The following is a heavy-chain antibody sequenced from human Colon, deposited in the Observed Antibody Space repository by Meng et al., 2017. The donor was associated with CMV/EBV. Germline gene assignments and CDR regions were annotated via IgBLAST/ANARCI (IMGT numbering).Heavy chain of an antibody. J-gene: IGHJ6*02. D-gene: IGHD3-3*01. CDR3: AREFREVRFIQSPGLYGMDV. V-gene: IGHV1-2*02. CDR1: GYTFTGYY. CDR2: INPNSGGT. Sequence: ASVKVSCKASGYTFTGYYMHWVRQAPGQGLEWMGWINPNSGGTNYAQKLQGRVTMTRDTSISTAYMELSRLRSDDTAVYYCAREFREVRFIQSPGLYGMDVWGQGTTVTVSS.